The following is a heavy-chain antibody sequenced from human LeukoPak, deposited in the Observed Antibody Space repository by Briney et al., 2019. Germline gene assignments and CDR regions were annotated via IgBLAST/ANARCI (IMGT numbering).Heavy chain of an antibody. V-gene: IGHV1-18*01. CDR3: ASGGLYSSWDNFDY. Sequence: VASVKVSCKASGYTFTSYGISWVRQAPGQGLEWMGWISAYNGNTNYAQKLQGRVTMTTDTSTSTAYMEPRSLRSDDTAVYYCASGGLYSSWDNFDYWGQGTLVTVSS. CDR1: GYTFTSYG. D-gene: IGHD6-13*01. J-gene: IGHJ4*02. CDR2: ISAYNGNT.